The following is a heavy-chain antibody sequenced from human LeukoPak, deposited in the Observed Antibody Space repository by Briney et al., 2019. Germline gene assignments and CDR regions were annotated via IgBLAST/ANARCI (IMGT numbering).Heavy chain of an antibody. D-gene: IGHD6-13*01. Sequence: PSETLSLTYTVAGGSISIYYWSWIRQPAGKGLEWIVRSYTSGSTNYNPSLKSRVTMSVDTSRNHCSRKRSSVTSADTAVYYYARSSWSYYYYSLDVWGKGTTVTVSS. CDR3: ARSSWSYYYYSLDV. V-gene: IGHV4-4*07. J-gene: IGHJ6*03. CDR2: SYTSGST. CDR1: GGSISIYY.